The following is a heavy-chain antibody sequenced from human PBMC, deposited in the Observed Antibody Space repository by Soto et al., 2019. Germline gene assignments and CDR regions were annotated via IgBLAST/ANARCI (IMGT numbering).Heavy chain of an antibody. Sequence: VQLLESGGGLVQPGGSLRLSCAASRFTFGSYAMSWVRRAPGKGLEWVTAVSASGSDTYYVDSVKGRFSISRDNSKDTLYLQMNSLRAEDTAEYYCAKETMNVGRFVTIDCWGQGTLVTVSS. J-gene: IGHJ4*02. CDR2: VSASGSDT. V-gene: IGHV3-23*01. CDR3: AKETMNVGRFVTIDC. CDR1: RFTFGSYA. D-gene: IGHD1-26*01.